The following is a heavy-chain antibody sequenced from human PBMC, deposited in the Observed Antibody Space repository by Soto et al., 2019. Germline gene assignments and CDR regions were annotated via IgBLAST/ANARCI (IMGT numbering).Heavy chain of an antibody. V-gene: IGHV4-38-2*01. CDR2: IYHSGST. D-gene: IGHD2-21*02. CDR3: ARAPGLLFELFFDN. Sequence: SETLSLTCDVSDYSISSGYYWGWIRQPPGKGLEWIGSIYHSGSTYDNPSLKSRVTISVDTAKNQFSLKLSSVTAADTAVYYCARAPGLLFELFFDNWGQGTLVTVSS. CDR1: DYSISSGYY. J-gene: IGHJ4*02.